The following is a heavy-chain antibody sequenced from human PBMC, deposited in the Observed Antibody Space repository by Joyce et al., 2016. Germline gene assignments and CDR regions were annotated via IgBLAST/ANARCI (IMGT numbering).Heavy chain of an antibody. CDR1: AFTFSGNS. V-gene: IGHV3-7*01. Sequence: EVQLVESGGGLVQPGGSLRLSCVASAFTFSGNSMSWLRQAPGGGLGWVANIKQDGSAVYYLDSVKGRFTVSRDNARSLVHLQMVSLRVEDTALYYCARGKAFDVWGQGTMVTVSS. CDR3: ARGKAFDV. CDR2: IKQDGSAV. J-gene: IGHJ3*01.